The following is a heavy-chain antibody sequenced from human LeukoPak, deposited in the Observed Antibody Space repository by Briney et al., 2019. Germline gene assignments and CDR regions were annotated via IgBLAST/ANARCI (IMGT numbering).Heavy chain of an antibody. J-gene: IGHJ4*02. CDR1: GVTFSSYW. V-gene: IGHV3-74*01. CDR3: ARGTPYYYDSRGSSPPLY. D-gene: IGHD3-22*01. CDR2: INSDGSST. Sequence: GGSLRLSCAASGVTFSSYWMHWGRQAPGKGLVWVSRINSDGSSTSYADSVKGRFTISRDNAKNTLYLQMNSLRAEDTAVYYCARGTPYYYDSRGSSPPLYWGQGALVTVSS.